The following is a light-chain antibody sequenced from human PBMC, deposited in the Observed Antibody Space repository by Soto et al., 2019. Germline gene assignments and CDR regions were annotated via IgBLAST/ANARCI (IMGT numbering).Light chain of an antibody. V-gene: IGKV3-11*01. J-gene: IGKJ1*01. CDR2: DAS. CDR1: QSVSSY. CDR3: QQYNNWPRT. Sequence: EIVVTQSPATLSLSPGERATLSCRASQSVSSYLAWYQQKPGQAPRLLIYDASNRATGIPARFSGSGSGTDFTLTISSLEPEDFAVYYCQQYNNWPRTFGQGTKVDNK.